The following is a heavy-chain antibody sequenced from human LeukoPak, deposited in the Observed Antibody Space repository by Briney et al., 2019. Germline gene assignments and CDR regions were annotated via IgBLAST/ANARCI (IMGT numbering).Heavy chain of an antibody. Sequence: SETLSLTCTVSGGSINSGSYYWSWIRQPAGKGLEWIGRIYTSGSTNYNPSLKSRVTISVDTSKNQFSLKLSSVTAADTAVYYCARGGFAVAAASHPWWYFDLWGRGTLVTVSS. D-gene: IGHD6-13*01. V-gene: IGHV4-61*02. CDR2: IYTSGST. CDR3: ARGGFAVAAASHPWWYFDL. J-gene: IGHJ2*01. CDR1: GGSINSGSYY.